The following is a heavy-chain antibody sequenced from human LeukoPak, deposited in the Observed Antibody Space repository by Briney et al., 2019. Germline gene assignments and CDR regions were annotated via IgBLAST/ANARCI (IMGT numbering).Heavy chain of an antibody. CDR3: ARGAVRGVMQFFDY. V-gene: IGHV3-33*01. Sequence: PGGSLRLSCAASGFIFSNYGMHWVRQAPGKGLEWVAVIWYDGSKKYYADSVKGRFTISRDNSKNTLYMQMNSLRAEDTAVYYCARGAVRGVMQFFDYWGQGTLVTVPS. D-gene: IGHD3-10*01. CDR1: GFIFSNYG. J-gene: IGHJ4*02. CDR2: IWYDGSKK.